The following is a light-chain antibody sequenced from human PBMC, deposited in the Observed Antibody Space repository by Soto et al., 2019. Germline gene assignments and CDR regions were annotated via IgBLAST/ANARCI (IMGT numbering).Light chain of an antibody. Sequence: EIVMTQSPATLSVSPGERATLSCRASQSVSSNLAWYQQKPGQAPRLLFYGTSTRATGVPARFSGTGSGTDFTLTISSLQSEDFAAYYCQQSNKWPYTFGQGTKLEIK. CDR2: GTS. J-gene: IGKJ2*01. V-gene: IGKV3-15*01. CDR3: QQSNKWPYT. CDR1: QSVSSN.